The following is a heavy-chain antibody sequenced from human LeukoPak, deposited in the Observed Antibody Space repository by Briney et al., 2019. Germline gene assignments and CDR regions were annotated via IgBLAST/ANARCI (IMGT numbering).Heavy chain of an antibody. CDR3: ARSSKPRVATWFGRMDYCYYGMDV. D-gene: IGHD5-12*01. Sequence: ATLKVSSTASGFTFTRDYMHWVRQAPGQGLEWMGWVNPNRGGTNYVQKFQGRVTITKDTSVSTPYMELSRLRSDDTAVYYCARSSKPRVATWFGRMDYCYYGMDVWGQGTTVTVSS. CDR1: GFTFTRDY. V-gene: IGHV1-2*02. CDR2: VNPNRGGT. J-gene: IGHJ6*01.